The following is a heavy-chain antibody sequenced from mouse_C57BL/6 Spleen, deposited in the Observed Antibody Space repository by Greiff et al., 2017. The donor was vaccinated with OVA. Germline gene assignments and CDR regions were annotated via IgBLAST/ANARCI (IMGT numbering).Heavy chain of an antibody. Sequence: QVHVKQPGAELVKPGASVKMSCKASGYTFTSYWITWVKQRPGQGLEWIGDIYPGSGSTNYNEKFKSKATLTVDTSSSTAYMQLSSLTSEDSAVYYCARGDYNFDYWGQGTTLTVSS. J-gene: IGHJ2*01. CDR1: GYTFTSYW. CDR3: ARGDYNFDY. CDR2: IYPGSGST. D-gene: IGHD2-4*01. V-gene: IGHV1-55*01.